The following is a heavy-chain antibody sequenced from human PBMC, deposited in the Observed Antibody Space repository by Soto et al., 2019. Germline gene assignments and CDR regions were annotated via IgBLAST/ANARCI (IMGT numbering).Heavy chain of an antibody. J-gene: IGHJ6*02. CDR3: ARSRTGTTYGGMDV. CDR2: IHSGGDT. D-gene: IGHD1-7*01. Sequence: EVQLVESGGDLVQPGGSLRLSCAASGFAVSSNYMTWVRQAPGKGLEWVSVIHSGGDTHYADSVRGRFTNSRDNSKNTPYLQMNSLRAEDTAVYYCARSRTGTTYGGMDVWGQGTTVTVSS. CDR1: GFAVSSNY. V-gene: IGHV3-66*01.